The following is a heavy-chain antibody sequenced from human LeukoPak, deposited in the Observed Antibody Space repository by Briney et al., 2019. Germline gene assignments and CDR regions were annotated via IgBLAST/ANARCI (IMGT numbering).Heavy chain of an antibody. J-gene: IGHJ4*02. CDR2: ISWDGGST. Sequence: GGSLRLSCAASGFTFDDYAMHWVRHAPGKGLEWVSLISWDGGSTYYADSVKGRFTISRDNSKNSLYLQMNSLRAEDTALYYCAKDNSPSLGVIDYWGQGTLVTVSS. CDR1: GFTFDDYA. D-gene: IGHD3-16*01. V-gene: IGHV3-43D*03. CDR3: AKDNSPSLGVIDY.